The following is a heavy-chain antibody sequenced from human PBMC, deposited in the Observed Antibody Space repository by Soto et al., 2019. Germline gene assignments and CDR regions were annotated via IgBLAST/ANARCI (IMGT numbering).Heavy chain of an antibody. CDR2: IGTSETDT. CDR1: GFTFSSYE. D-gene: IGHD3-22*01. CDR3: AKSHYYDSSGPWYAFDI. Sequence: EVQLVESGGGLVQPGLSLRLSCAASGFTFSSYEFNWVRQAPGKGLEWISYIGTSETDTYYAGSVKGRFTVSRDNAKNTLYLQMNSLRAEDTAVYYCAKSHYYDSSGPWYAFDIWGQGTMVTVSS. J-gene: IGHJ3*02. V-gene: IGHV3-48*03.